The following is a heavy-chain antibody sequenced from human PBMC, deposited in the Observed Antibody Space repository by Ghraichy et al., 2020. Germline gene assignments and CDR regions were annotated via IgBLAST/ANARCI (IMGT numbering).Heavy chain of an antibody. CDR2: ISSRSNTV. CDR1: GFDFSTYS. Sequence: GGSLRLSCAVSGFDFSTYSMNWVRQAPGKGLEWISYISSRSNTVYYADSVKGRVTISRDNAKKSLFLQMNSLRDEDTAVYYCARDRDDNWGTYRYTCNNWGQGTLVTVSS. V-gene: IGHV3-48*02. D-gene: IGHD3-16*02. CDR3: ARDRDDNWGTYRYTCNN. J-gene: IGHJ4*02.